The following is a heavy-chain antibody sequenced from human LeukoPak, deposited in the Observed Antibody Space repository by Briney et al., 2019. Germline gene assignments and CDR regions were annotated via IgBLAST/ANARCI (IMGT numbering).Heavy chain of an antibody. CDR1: GFTFSDHY. J-gene: IGHJ4*02. D-gene: IGHD6-19*01. V-gene: IGHV3-23*01. CDR3: AKRSGYTTGWFFDF. CDR2: ISGSGDNT. Sequence: PGGSLRLSCVASGFTFSDHYMDWVRQAPGKGLEWVSSISGSGDNTYYAESVKGRFTISRDNSKNTLFLQMNSLRAEDTAVFYRAKRSGYTTGWFFDFWGQGTLVTVSS.